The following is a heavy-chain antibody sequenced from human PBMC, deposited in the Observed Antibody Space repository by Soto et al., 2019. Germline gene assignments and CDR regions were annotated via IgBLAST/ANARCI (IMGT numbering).Heavy chain of an antibody. CDR3: ARRPSDRAMVHVDY. D-gene: IGHD5-18*01. Sequence: SETLSLTCAVYGGSFSGYYWSWIRQPPGKGLEWIGEINHSGSTNYNPSLKSRVTISVDTSKNQFSLKLSSVTAADTAVYYCARRPSDRAMVHVDYWGQGTLVTVSS. CDR1: GGSFSGYY. V-gene: IGHV4-34*01. J-gene: IGHJ4*02. CDR2: INHSGST.